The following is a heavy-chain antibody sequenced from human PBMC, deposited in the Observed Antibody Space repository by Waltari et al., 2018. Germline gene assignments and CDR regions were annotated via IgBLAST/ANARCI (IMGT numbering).Heavy chain of an antibody. V-gene: IGHV4-4*07. CDR1: GGSISSYY. D-gene: IGHD3-22*01. Sequence: QVQLQESGPGLVKPSETLSLTCTVSGGSISSYYWSWIRQPAGKGLEWIGRIYTRGSTNYNPSLKSRVTMSVDTSKNQFSLKLSSVTAADTAVYYCAREGYYYDSSGRQDYFDYWGQGTLVTVSS. CDR2: IYTRGST. CDR3: AREGYYYDSSGRQDYFDY. J-gene: IGHJ4*02.